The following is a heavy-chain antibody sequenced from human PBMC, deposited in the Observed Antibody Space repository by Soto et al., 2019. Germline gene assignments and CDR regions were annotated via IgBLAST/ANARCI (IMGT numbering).Heavy chain of an antibody. CDR2: IRETGNT. Sequence: HPGGSXRLSCAASGFTFSNYAMSGTRHAPEKGLEWVSTIRETGNTYYADSVRGRFATSRDNSENTLYLQMSSLRAEDTAVYSCAKQHMGFIRAIDYWGEGTLVTVSS. V-gene: IGHV3-23*01. CDR3: AKQHMGFIRAIDY. CDR1: GFTFSNYA. D-gene: IGHD1-26*01. J-gene: IGHJ4*02.